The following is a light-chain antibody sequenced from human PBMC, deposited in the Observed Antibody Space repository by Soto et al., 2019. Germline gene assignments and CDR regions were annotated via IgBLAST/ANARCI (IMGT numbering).Light chain of an antibody. V-gene: IGKV3D-20*02. CDR1: QSISNNY. CDR3: QQRSNWPPIT. J-gene: IGKJ5*01. CDR2: GAS. Sequence: VMTQSPATLSVSPGERATLSCRASQSISNNYLAWFQQRPGQAPRLLIYGASSRATGIPDRFSGSGSGTDFTLTISSLEPEDFAVYYCQQRSNWPPITFGQGTRLEIK.